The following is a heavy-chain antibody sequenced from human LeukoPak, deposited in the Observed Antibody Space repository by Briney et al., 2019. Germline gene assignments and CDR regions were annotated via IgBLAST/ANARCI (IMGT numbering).Heavy chain of an antibody. V-gene: IGHV4-4*07. CDR2: IYTSGSP. Sequence: SETLSLTCTVSGGSISSYYWSWIRQPAGKGLEWIGRIYTSGSPNYNPSLKSRVTMSVDTSKNQFSLKLSSVTAADTAVYYCARANYDILTGYPLPIFDYWGQGTLVTVSS. CDR1: GGSISSYY. D-gene: IGHD3-9*01. J-gene: IGHJ4*02. CDR3: ARANYDILTGYPLPIFDY.